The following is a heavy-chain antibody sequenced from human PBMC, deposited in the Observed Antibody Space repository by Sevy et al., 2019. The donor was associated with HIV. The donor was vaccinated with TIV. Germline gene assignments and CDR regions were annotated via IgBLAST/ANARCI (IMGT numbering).Heavy chain of an antibody. Sequence: GGSLRLSRAASGFTFSSYEMNWVRQAPGKGLEWVSYISSSGSTIYYADSVKGRFTISRDNAKNSLYLQMNSLRAEDTAVYYCARDRYYYGSGWFDPWGQGTLVTVSS. J-gene: IGHJ5*02. CDR2: ISSSGSTI. CDR3: ARDRYYYGSGWFDP. D-gene: IGHD3-10*01. V-gene: IGHV3-48*03. CDR1: GFTFSSYE.